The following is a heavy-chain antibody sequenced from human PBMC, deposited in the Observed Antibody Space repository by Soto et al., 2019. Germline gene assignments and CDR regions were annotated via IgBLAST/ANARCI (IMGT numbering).Heavy chain of an antibody. CDR2: IYSGGST. Sequence: GGSLRLSCAASGITVSSNYMSWVRQAPGKGLEWVSVIYSGGSTYYADSVKGRFTISRHNSKNTLYLQMNSLRAEDTAVYYCASHDSSGWYNYYYYGMDVWGQGTTVTVSS. CDR1: GITVSSNY. J-gene: IGHJ6*02. V-gene: IGHV3-53*04. D-gene: IGHD6-19*01. CDR3: ASHDSSGWYNYYYYGMDV.